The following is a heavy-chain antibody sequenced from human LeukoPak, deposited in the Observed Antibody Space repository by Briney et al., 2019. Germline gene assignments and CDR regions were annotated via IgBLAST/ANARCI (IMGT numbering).Heavy chain of an antibody. J-gene: IGHJ4*02. CDR1: GGSISSYY. V-gene: IGHV4-59*01. Sequence: SETLSLTCTVSGGSISSYYWSWIRQPPGKGLEWIGYIYYSGSTNYNPSLKSRVTISVDTSKNQFSLKLSSVTAADTAVYYCARLTGNNEGFHYWGQGTLVTVSS. CDR3: ARLTGNNEGFHY. D-gene: IGHD7-27*01. CDR2: IYYSGST.